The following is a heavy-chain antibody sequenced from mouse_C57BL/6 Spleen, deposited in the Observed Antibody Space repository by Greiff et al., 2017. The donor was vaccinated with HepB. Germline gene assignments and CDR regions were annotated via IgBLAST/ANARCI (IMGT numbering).Heavy chain of an antibody. CDR2: IYPGDGDT. J-gene: IGHJ4*01. CDR3: ARGSGYPYYYAMDY. V-gene: IGHV1-80*01. D-gene: IGHD3-2*02. Sequence: QVQLKQSGAELVKPGASVKISCKASGYAFSSYWMNWVKQRPGKGLEWIGQIYPGDGDTNYNGKFKGKATLTADKSSSTAYMQLSSLTSEDSAVYFSARGSGYPYYYAMDYWGQGTSVTVSS. CDR1: GYAFSSYW.